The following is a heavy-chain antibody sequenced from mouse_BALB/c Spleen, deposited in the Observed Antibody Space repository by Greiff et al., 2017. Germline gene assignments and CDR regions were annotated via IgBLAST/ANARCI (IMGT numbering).Heavy chain of an antibody. V-gene: IGHV14-3*02. Sequence: EVKLVESGAELVKPGASVKLSCTASGFNIKDTYMHWVKQRPEQGLEWIGRIDPANGNTKYDPKFQGKATITADTSSNTAYLQLSSLTSEDTAVYYCARKVGGAMDYWGQGTSVTVSS. J-gene: IGHJ4*01. D-gene: IGHD1-1*01. CDR2: IDPANGNT. CDR3: ARKVGGAMDY. CDR1: GFNIKDTY.